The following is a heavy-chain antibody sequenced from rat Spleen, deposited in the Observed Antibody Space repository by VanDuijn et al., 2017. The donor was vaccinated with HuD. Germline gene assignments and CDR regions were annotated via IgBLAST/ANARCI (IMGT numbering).Heavy chain of an antibody. CDR1: GFTYSNYV. D-gene: IGHD1-6*01. CDR2: ISTGGGNT. V-gene: IGHV5S13*01. CDR3: ARWRYTTDWFAY. Sequence: EVQLVESGGDLAQPGRSLKLSCAASGFTYSNYVMAWVSQAPTKGLEWVASISTGGGNTYYRDSVKGRFTISRDNAKNTLYLQMDSLQTEDTAMYFCARWRYTTDWFAYWGQGTLVTVSS. J-gene: IGHJ3*01.